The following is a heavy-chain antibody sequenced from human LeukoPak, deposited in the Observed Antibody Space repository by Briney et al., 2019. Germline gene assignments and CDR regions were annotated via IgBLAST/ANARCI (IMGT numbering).Heavy chain of an antibody. V-gene: IGHV3-7*01. CDR2: IKKTGSET. Sequence: GGSLRLSCAASGFTFSSYSMNWVRQAPGKGLEWVAYIKKTGSETYYVDSVKGRFTITRDNTRNSLFLQMYSLRAEDTAVYFCAREDGYCSGGNCYSYFDSWGQGTLVTVSS. CDR3: AREDGYCSGGNCYSYFDS. D-gene: IGHD2-15*01. CDR1: GFTFSSYS. J-gene: IGHJ4*02.